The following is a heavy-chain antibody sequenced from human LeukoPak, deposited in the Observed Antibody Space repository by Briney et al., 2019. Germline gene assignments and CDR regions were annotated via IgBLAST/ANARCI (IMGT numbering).Heavy chain of an antibody. V-gene: IGHV3-23*01. Sequence: PGGSLRLSCAASGFTFSSYAMSWVRQAPGKGLEWVSVISGGGGSTNYADSVKGRFTISRDNSKNTLYLEMNSLRAEDTALYYCAKDRGRAVAGSEFDYWGQGTLVTVSS. CDR3: AKDRGRAVAGSEFDY. CDR1: GFTFSSYA. J-gene: IGHJ4*02. CDR2: ISGGGGST. D-gene: IGHD6-19*01.